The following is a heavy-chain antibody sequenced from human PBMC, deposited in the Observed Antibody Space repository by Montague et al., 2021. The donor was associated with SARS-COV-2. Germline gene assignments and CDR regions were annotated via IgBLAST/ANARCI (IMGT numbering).Heavy chain of an antibody. CDR2: IYYSGST. V-gene: IGHV4-39*01. CDR3: ARFPTSYYYDSKAAPATPDAFDI. Sequence: SETLSLTCTVSGGSISSSSYYWGRIRQPPGKGLEWIESIYYSGSTYYNPSPKSRVTISADTSKNQFSPKLSSVTAADTAVYYCARFPTSYYYDSKAAPATPDAFDIWGQGTMVTVSS. J-gene: IGHJ3*02. CDR1: GGSISSSSYY. D-gene: IGHD3-22*01.